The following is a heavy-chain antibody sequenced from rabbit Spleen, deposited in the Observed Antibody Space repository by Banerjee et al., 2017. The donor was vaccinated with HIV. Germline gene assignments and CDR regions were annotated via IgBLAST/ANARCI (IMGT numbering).Heavy chain of an antibody. Sequence: QERLVESGGGLVQPEGSLTLTCTASGFSFSNKAVMCWVRQAPGKGLEWIACINAVTGKAVYASWAKGRFTISKTSSTTVTLQMTSLTVADTATYFCARDAGTSFSTYGMDLWGPGTLVTVS. CDR1: GFSFSNKAV. J-gene: IGHJ6*01. D-gene: IGHD8-1*01. CDR3: ARDAGTSFSTYGMDL. CDR2: INAVTGKA. V-gene: IGHV1S45*01.